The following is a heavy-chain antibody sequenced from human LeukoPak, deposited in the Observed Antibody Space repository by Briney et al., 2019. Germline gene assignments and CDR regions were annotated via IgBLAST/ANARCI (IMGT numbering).Heavy chain of an antibody. CDR3: ARDPAIAAAGSMEVDY. D-gene: IGHD6-13*01. Sequence: NPNSGGTNYAQKFQGRVTMTRDTSISTAYMELSRLRSDHTAVYYCARDPAIAAAGSMEVDYWGQGTLVTVSS. V-gene: IGHV1-2*02. CDR2: NPNSGGT. J-gene: IGHJ4*02.